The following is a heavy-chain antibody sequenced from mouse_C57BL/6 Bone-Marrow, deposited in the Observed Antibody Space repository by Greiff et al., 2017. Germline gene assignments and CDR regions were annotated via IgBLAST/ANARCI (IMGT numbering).Heavy chain of an antibody. V-gene: IGHV1-69*01. J-gene: IGHJ1*03. CDR2: IDPSDSYT. D-gene: IGHD1-1*01. Sequence: QVQLQQPGAELVMPGASVKLSCKASGYTFTSYWMHWVKQRPGQGLEWIGEIDPSDSYTNYNQKFKGKSTLTVDKSSSTAYMQLSSLTSEDSAVYYCARSDHYGSSYWYCDVWGTGTTVTVSS. CDR1: GYTFTSYW. CDR3: ARSDHYGSSYWYCDV.